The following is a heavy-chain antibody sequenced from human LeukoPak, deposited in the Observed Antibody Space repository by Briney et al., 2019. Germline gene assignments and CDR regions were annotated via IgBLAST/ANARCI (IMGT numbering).Heavy chain of an antibody. CDR3: ARTLNYYYYGMDV. J-gene: IGHJ6*04. D-gene: IGHD2/OR15-2a*01. V-gene: IGHV3-21*01. CDR1: GFTFSSYS. Sequence: GGSLRLSCAAPGFTFSSYSMNWVRQAPGKGLEWVSSISSSSSYIYYADSVKGRFTISRDNAKNSLYLQINSLRAEDTAVYYCARTLNYYYYGMDVWGKGTTVTVSS. CDR2: ISSSSSYI.